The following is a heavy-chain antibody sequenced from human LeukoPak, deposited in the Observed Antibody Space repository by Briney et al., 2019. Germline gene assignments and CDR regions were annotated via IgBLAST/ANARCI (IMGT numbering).Heavy chain of an antibody. Sequence: SETLPHTCTVSGVSQSRQYCLELRQPPGRGLEWIGYLHHSGSTSYNPSLKSRVTISLDTSKNQLSLRLSSVTAADTAVYYCARTAVVNLLDLWGQGTVVTVSS. D-gene: IGHD2-2*01. CDR2: LHHSGST. J-gene: IGHJ4*01. V-gene: IGHV4-59*08. CDR3: ARTAVVNLLDL. CDR1: GVSQSRQY.